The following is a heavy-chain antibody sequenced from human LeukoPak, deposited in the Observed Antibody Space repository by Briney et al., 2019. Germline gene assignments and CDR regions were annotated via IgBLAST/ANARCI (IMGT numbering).Heavy chain of an antibody. CDR2: ISGSGGST. Sequence: GGSLRLSCAASGFTLSSYAMSWVRQAPGKGLEWVSAISGSGGSTYYADSVKGRFTISRDNSKNTLYLQMNSLRAEDTAVYYCAKDRARESYDILTGYAFDYWGQGTLVTVSS. CDR1: GFTLSSYA. CDR3: AKDRARESYDILTGYAFDY. V-gene: IGHV3-23*01. D-gene: IGHD3-9*01. J-gene: IGHJ4*02.